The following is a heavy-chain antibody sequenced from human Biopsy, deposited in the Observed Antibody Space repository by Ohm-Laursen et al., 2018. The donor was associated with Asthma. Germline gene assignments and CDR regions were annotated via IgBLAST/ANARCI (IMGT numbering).Heavy chain of an antibody. V-gene: IGHV4-59*01. D-gene: IGHD2-15*01. Sequence: GTLALTCTVSGVSIRSYYWTWIRQPPGKGLEWIGNIHYSGSTYSNPSLKSRVTISVDTSKKQISLRLSSVIAADTAVYYCAGFCSGGNCPDHWGQGTLVTVSS. J-gene: IGHJ4*02. CDR3: AGFCSGGNCPDH. CDR1: GVSIRSYY. CDR2: IHYSGST.